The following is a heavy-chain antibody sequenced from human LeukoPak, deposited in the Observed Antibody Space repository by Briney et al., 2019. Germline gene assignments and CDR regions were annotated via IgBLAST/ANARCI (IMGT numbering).Heavy chain of an antibody. CDR2: INHSGST. V-gene: IGHV4-34*01. D-gene: IGHD3-10*01. J-gene: IGHJ3*02. CDR3: ATHYYGSGREDAFDI. Sequence: SETLSLTCAVYGGSFSGYYWSWIRQPPGKGLEWIGEINHSGSTNYNPSLKGRVTISVDTSKNQFSLKLSSVTAADTAVYYCATHYYGSGREDAFDIWGQGTMVTVSS. CDR1: GGSFSGYY.